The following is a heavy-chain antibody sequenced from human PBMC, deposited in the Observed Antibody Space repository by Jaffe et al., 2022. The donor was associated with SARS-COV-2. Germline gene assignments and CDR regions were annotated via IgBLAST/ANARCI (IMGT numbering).Heavy chain of an antibody. V-gene: IGHV1-2*06. CDR3: ARELGSTKDYYYYYGMDV. CDR1: GYTFTGYY. D-gene: IGHD2-2*01. Sequence: QVQLVQSGAEVKKPGASVKVSCKASGYTFTGYYMHWVRQAPGQGLEWMGRINPNSGGTNYAQKFQGRVTMTRDTSISTAYMELSRLRSDDTAVYYCARELGSTKDYYYYYGMDVWGQGTTVTVSS. CDR2: INPNSGGT. J-gene: IGHJ6*02.